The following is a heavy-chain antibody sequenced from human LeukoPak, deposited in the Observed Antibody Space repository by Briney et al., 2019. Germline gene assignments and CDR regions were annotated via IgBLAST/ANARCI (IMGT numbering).Heavy chain of an antibody. V-gene: IGHV4-61*02. J-gene: IGHJ5*02. CDR1: GGSISSGSYY. CDR2: IYIDGNT. D-gene: IGHD6-19*01. Sequence: NPSETLSLTCTVSGGSISSGSYYWSWIRQPAGKGLEWIGRIYIDGNTNYNPSLKNRVTISVDTSKNQFSLKLSSVTAADTAVYFRGGGYSSGLNGGGRFDPWGQGTLVTVSS. CDR3: GGGYSSGLNGGGRFDP.